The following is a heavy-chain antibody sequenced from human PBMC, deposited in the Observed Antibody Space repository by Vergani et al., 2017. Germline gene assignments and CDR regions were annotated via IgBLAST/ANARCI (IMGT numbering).Heavy chain of an antibody. CDR3: ARDPGGSYLDYYMDV. Sequence: EVQLLESGGDLVQPGGSLRLSCAASGFTFNHYAMNWVRQAPGKGLEWVSGISGSGGSTYYAGSVKGRFTISRDSSKNTLYLQMNSLRAEDTAVYYCARDPGGSYLDYYMDVWGKGTTVTVSS. D-gene: IGHD1-26*01. J-gene: IGHJ6*03. CDR1: GFTFNHYA. CDR2: ISGSGGST. V-gene: IGHV3-23*01.